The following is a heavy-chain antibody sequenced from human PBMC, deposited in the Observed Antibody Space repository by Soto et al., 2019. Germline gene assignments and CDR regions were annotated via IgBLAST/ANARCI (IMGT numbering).Heavy chain of an antibody. CDR3: ARLQYSSSWPYYFDY. CDR1: GGYIGSYY. V-gene: IGHV4-59*08. D-gene: IGHD6-13*01. J-gene: IGHJ4*02. CDR2: IYYSGST. Sequence: SETMSLTCTVSGGYIGSYYWSWIRQPPGKGLEWIGYIYYSGSTNYNPSLKSRVTISVDTSKNQFSLKLSSVTAADTAVYYCARLQYSSSWPYYFDYWGQGTLVTDS.